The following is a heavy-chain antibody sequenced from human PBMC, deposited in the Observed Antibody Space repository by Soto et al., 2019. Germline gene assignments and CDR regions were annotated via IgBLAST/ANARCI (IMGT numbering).Heavy chain of an antibody. V-gene: IGHV4-39*01. J-gene: IGHJ5*02. CDR3: ARHVRRGTMTTSMAEFDP. CDR2: IYYSGST. CDR1: GGSISSSSYY. D-gene: IGHD3-10*02. Sequence: QLQLQESGPGLVKPSETLSLTCTVSGGSISSSSYYWGWIRQPPGKGLEWIGSIYYSGSTYYNPSLKSRVTISVATSKNQFSLKLSSVTAADTAVYYCARHVRRGTMTTSMAEFDPWGQGTLVTVSS.